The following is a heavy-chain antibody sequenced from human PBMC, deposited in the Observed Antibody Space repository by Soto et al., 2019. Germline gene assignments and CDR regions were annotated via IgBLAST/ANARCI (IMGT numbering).Heavy chain of an antibody. CDR1: GFTFSTYA. Sequence: EVQLLESGGGLVQPGGSLRLSCAASGFTFSTYAMNWVRQAPGKGLEWVSGISGSGDSTYYADSVKGRFTVSRDNSKNKSSLEMNSLRGEDTAVIYCAKEGSSGLSFDYWGQGTLVTVSP. CDR3: AKEGSSGLSFDY. V-gene: IGHV3-23*01. CDR2: ISGSGDST. J-gene: IGHJ4*02. D-gene: IGHD3-22*01.